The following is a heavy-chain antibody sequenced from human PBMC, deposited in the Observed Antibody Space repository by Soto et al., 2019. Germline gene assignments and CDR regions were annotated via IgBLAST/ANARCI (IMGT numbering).Heavy chain of an antibody. D-gene: IGHD3-22*01. J-gene: IGHJ4*02. CDR1: GFTFSSYA. CDR3: AKVFYYYDSSGYYYFDY. Sequence: GGSLRLSCAASGFTFSSYAVSWVRQAPGKGPEWISSISGSGSTIYYADSVKGRFTISRDNSKNTLYLQMSSLRAEDTAVYYCAKVFYYYDSSGYYYFDYWGQGPRSPSPQ. V-gene: IGHV3-23*01. CDR2: ISGSGSTI.